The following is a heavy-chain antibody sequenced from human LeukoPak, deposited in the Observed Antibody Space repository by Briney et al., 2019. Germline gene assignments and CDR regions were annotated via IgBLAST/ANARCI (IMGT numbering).Heavy chain of an antibody. V-gene: IGHV4-34*01. CDR1: GGSFSGYY. CDR2: INQSGST. J-gene: IGHJ4*02. CDR3: ARGLTVTTGYYFDY. D-gene: IGHD4-17*01. Sequence: AETLSLTCAVYGGSFSGYYWRGLRQPPGKGLEWIGEINQSGSTNYNPSLKRRVTISVDTSKNQFSLKLSSVTAADTAVYYCARGLTVTTGYYFDYWGQGTLVTVSS.